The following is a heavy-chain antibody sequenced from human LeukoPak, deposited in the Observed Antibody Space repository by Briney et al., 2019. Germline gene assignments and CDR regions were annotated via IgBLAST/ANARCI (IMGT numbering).Heavy chain of an antibody. D-gene: IGHD3-22*01. J-gene: IGHJ4*02. CDR1: GFTFSSYG. CDR3: ARAWGYYYDSSGYMDY. Sequence: GGSLRLSCAASGFTFSSYGMHWVRQAPGKGLEWVAVIWYDGSNKYYADSVKGRFTISRDNSKNTLYLQMNSLRAEDTAVYYCARAWGYYYDSSGYMDYWGQGPLVTASS. CDR2: IWYDGSNK. V-gene: IGHV3-33*01.